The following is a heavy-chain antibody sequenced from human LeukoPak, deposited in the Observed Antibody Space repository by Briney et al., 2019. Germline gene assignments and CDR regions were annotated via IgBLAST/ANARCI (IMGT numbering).Heavy chain of an antibody. J-gene: IGHJ4*02. V-gene: IGHV4-59*01. CDR2: IHDSGSI. CDR3: AKGASGGYYHGFEF. CDR1: GGSISSYS. D-gene: IGHD3-3*01. Sequence: SETLSLTCSASGGSISSYSWSWIRKPPGKTLEWIGHIHDSGSIKENPSLKSRVTISIDTSKSQISLKLSSPTESDTAGYYCAKGASGGYYHGFEFWGQGVLVTVSS.